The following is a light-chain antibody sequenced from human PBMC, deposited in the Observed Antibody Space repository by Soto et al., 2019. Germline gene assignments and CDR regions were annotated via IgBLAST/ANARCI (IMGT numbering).Light chain of an antibody. CDR1: QSISSW. J-gene: IGKJ4*01. Sequence: DIQMTQSPSTLSASVGDRVTITCRASQSISSWLAWYQQKPGKAPKLLIYKASSLESGVSSRFSGSGSGTEFTLTISSLHPDDFASYYCQQYSSTSLLTFGGGTKVDIK. V-gene: IGKV1-5*03. CDR3: QQYSSTSLLT. CDR2: KAS.